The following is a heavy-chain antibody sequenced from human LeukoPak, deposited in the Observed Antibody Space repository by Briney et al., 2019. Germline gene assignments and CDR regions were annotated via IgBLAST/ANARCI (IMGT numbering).Heavy chain of an antibody. D-gene: IGHD5-24*01. J-gene: IGHJ4*02. CDR3: AKVRRRWLLLSSYFDY. V-gene: IGHV3-30*18. CDR1: GFTFSSYG. Sequence: GGSLRLSCAASGFTFSSYGMHWVRQAPGKGLEWVAVISYDGSNKYYADSVKGRLTISRDNSKNTLYLQMNSLRAEDTAVYYCAKVRRRWLLLSSYFDYWGQGTLVTVSS. CDR2: ISYDGSNK.